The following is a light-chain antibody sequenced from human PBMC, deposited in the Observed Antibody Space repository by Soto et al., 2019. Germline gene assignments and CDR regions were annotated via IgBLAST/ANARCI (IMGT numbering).Light chain of an antibody. CDR2: KAS. CDR3: QHYNSYSEA. CDR1: QTISSW. Sequence: DIQMTQPPSTLSRSVGDRVTITCRASQTISSWLAGYQQKPGKDPKLLIYKASTLTSGVPSRFSGSGSGTEFTLTISSLQPDDFATYYCQHYNSYSEAFGQGTKVDIK. J-gene: IGKJ1*01. V-gene: IGKV1-5*03.